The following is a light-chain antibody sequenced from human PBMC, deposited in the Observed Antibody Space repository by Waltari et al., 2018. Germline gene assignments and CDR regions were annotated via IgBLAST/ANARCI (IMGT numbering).Light chain of an antibody. Sequence: EIVLTQSPATLSLSPGEGATLSCRASENVYNYLAWYQQRPGQAPRLLIYDVSNGATDIAARCRCSGSGTDFTLSISSLEPEDFAVYYCHQRGVWPPTFGQGTKLQVK. CDR1: ENVYNY. V-gene: IGKV3-11*01. CDR2: DVS. J-gene: IGKJ2*01. CDR3: HQRGVWPPT.